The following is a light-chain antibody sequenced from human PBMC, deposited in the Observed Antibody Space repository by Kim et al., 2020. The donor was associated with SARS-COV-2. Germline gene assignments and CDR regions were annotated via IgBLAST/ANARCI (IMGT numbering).Light chain of an antibody. J-gene: IGKJ1*01. CDR2: GAS. CDR1: QSVGSTY. Sequence: TLSLSPGERATLSCRASQSVGSTYLAWYQQKPGQAPRLLISGASSRATGIPDRFSGSGSGTNFTLSISRLEPEDYAVYYCQQYKTFGQVTKVDIK. V-gene: IGKV3-20*01. CDR3: QQYKT.